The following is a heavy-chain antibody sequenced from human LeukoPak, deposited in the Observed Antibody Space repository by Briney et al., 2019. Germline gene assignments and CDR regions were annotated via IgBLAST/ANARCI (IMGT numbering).Heavy chain of an antibody. CDR1: GFIFTNFW. J-gene: IGHJ4*02. Sequence: GGSLRLSCAVSGFIFTNFWMSWVRQAPGRGLEWVANIHPEGNEKYHVESVKGRLTISRDNTKNLLFLQMNGLRVEDTAVYYCARGDAFSGDHWGQGTLVTVSS. V-gene: IGHV3-7*04. CDR3: ARGDAFSGDH. CDR2: IHPEGNEK.